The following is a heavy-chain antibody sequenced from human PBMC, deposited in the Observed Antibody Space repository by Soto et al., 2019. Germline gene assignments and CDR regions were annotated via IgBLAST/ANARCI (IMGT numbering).Heavy chain of an antibody. CDR3: YRVDHGETPPFDH. J-gene: IGHJ4*02. Sequence: ASVKVSCKASGYIFTSYYIHWVRQAPGQGLEWMGWINPFDGSRMFAQSFQGRVTMTRDTSTSTVYMEVSSLRSEDTAVYYCYRVDHGETPPFDHWGQGTLVTVSS. D-gene: IGHD3-10*01. V-gene: IGHV1-46*03. CDR1: GYIFTSYY. CDR2: INPFDGSR.